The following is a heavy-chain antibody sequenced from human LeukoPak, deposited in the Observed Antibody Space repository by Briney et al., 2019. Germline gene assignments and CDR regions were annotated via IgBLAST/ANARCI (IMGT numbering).Heavy chain of an antibody. D-gene: IGHD2-2*01. Sequence: SETLSLTCTVSGCTISSYYLSWIRQPPGKGLEWIGYIYYSGSNKYNPSLKSRRTISVGTSNNQFSLQPSSVTAADTAVYYLWRDRFSSTRCYDAFDIGGQGTMATVSS. CDR3: WRDRFSSTRCYDAFDI. J-gene: IGHJ3*02. CDR2: IYYSGSN. CDR1: GCTISSYY. V-gene: IGHV4-59*01.